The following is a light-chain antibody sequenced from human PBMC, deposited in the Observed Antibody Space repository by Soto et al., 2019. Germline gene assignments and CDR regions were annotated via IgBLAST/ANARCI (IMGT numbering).Light chain of an antibody. J-gene: IGKJ1*01. CDR2: AAS. CDR3: QQSYSNPWT. CDR1: QSISSY. V-gene: IGKV1-39*01. Sequence: DIQLTQSPSSLSASLGDRVTITCRASQSISSYLNWYQQKPGKAPKLLIYAASSLQSGVPSRFSGSGSGTDFTLIISSLQPEDFATYYCQQSYSNPWTFGQGTKVDIK.